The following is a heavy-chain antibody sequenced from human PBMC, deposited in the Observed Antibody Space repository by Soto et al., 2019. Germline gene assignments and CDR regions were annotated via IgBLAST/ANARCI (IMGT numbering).Heavy chain of an antibody. CDR2: IIPILRST. J-gene: IGHJ5*02. CDR1: GGTFVSSA. V-gene: IGHV1-69*01. Sequence: QVQLLQSGAELREPGSSVRISCTPSGGTFVSSAFAWVRQAPGGKLEWMGGIIPILRSTKYAEKFLGRLTIRADDSSRRAYLELSSLTFDDTAVYFCAKKNPHVDSNKAWLDPWGQGTLVTVST. D-gene: IGHD2-8*01. CDR3: AKKNPHVDSNKAWLDP.